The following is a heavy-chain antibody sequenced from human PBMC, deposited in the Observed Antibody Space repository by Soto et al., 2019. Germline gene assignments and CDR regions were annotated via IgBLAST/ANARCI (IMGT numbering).Heavy chain of an antibody. V-gene: IGHV2-5*01. CDR1: GFSLATHGVG. CDR3: AHARLLWVGGYFGY. D-gene: IGHD3-10*01. CDR2: ISWNDDN. J-gene: IGHJ4*02. Sequence: QVTLKESGPTLVKPTQSLTLTCTFSGFSLATHGVGVGWIRQPPGEALEWLALISWNDDNRYSPSLKSRLTTVKDTSKNQVVLTMANMDPVDTATYYCAHARLLWVGGYFGYWGQGILVTVSS.